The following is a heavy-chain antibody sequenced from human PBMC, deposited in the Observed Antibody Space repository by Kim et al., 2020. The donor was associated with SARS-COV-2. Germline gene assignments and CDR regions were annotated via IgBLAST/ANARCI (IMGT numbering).Heavy chain of an antibody. CDR3: ARDADSSSWYLPSFNWFDP. CDR2: IKQDGSEK. J-gene: IGHJ5*02. CDR1: GFTFSSYW. Sequence: GGSLRLSCAASGFTFSSYWMSWVRQAPGKGLEWVANIKQDGSEKYYVDSVKGRFTISRDNAKNSLYLQMNSLRAEDTAVYYCARDADSSSWYLPSFNWFDPWGQGTLVTVSS. D-gene: IGHD6-13*01. V-gene: IGHV3-7*01.